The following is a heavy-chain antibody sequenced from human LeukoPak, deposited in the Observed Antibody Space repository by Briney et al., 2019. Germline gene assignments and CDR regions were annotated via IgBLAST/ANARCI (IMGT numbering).Heavy chain of an antibody. CDR3: ARDPPSGFGMIVVVPN. D-gene: IGHD3-22*01. CDR2: ISSSSGSYI. Sequence: PGGSLRLSCAASGFTFSSYSMSWVRQAPGKGLEWVSSISSSSGSYIYYADSVKGRFTISRDNAKNSLYLQMNSLRAEDTAVYYCARDPPSGFGMIVVVPNWGQGTLVTVSS. CDR1: GFTFSSYS. J-gene: IGHJ4*02. V-gene: IGHV3-21*01.